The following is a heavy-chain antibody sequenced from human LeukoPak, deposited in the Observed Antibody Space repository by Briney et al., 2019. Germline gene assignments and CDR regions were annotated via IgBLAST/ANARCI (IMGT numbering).Heavy chain of an antibody. D-gene: IGHD6-13*01. CDR3: ARGGSSSWYPNFDY. J-gene: IGHJ4*02. Sequence: GGSLRLSCAASGFTFTSYAMTWVRQAPGEGLEWVSIISGASGGSTYSADSVKGRFTISRDNSKNTLYLKMNSLTAEETALYYCARGGSSSWYPNFDYWGQGTLVTVSS. CDR2: ISGASGGST. V-gene: IGHV3-23*01. CDR1: GFTFTSYA.